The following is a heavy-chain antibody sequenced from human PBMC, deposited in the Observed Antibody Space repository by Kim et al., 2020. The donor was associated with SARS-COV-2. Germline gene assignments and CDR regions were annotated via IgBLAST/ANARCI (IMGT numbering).Heavy chain of an antibody. CDR2: IYHSGST. D-gene: IGHD3-22*01. CDR3: ARFRRSGYAYYFDY. V-gene: IGHV4-4*02. J-gene: IGHJ4*02. Sequence: SETLSLTCAVSGGSISSSNWWSWVRQPPGKGLEWIGEIYHSGSTNYNPSLKSRVTISVDKSKNQFSLKLSSVTAADTAVYYCARFRRSGYAYYFDYWGQGTLVTVSS. CDR1: GGSISSSNW.